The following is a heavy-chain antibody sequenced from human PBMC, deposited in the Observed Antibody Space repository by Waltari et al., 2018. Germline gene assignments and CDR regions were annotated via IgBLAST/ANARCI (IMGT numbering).Heavy chain of an antibody. CDR2: IYHSGST. V-gene: IGHV4-38-2*02. J-gene: IGHJ4*02. Sequence: QVQLQESGPGLVKPSETLSLTCTVSGYSISSGYYWGWIRQPPGKGLEWIGSIYHSGSTYYNPSLKSRVTISVDTSKNQFSLKLSSVTAADTAVYYCAREGYDFWSGYPDAFDYWGQGTLVTVSS. CDR3: AREGYDFWSGYPDAFDY. CDR1: GYSISSGYY. D-gene: IGHD3-3*01.